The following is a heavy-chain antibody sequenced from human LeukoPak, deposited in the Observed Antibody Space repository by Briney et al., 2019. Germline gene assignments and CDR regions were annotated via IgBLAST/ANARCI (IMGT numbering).Heavy chain of an antibody. Sequence: GRSLRVSCAASGFTFSSYAMHWVRQAPGKGLEWVTIISYDGSNKYYVDSVKGRFTISRDNSKNTLYLQMNSLRAEDTAVYNCAKTYGSGIYYYSYYMDVWGKGTTVTISS. V-gene: IGHV3-30*04. J-gene: IGHJ6*03. CDR3: AKTYGSGIYYYSYYMDV. CDR2: ISYDGSNK. D-gene: IGHD3-10*01. CDR1: GFTFSSYA.